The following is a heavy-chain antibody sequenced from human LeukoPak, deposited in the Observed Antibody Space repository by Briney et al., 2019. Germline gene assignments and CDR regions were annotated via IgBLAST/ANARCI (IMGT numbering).Heavy chain of an antibody. CDR2: ISSSGYST. V-gene: IGHV3-23*01. J-gene: IGHJ6*04. CDR3: AELGITMIGGV. CDR1: GFTFSSYA. Sequence: GGSLRLSCAASGFTFSSYAMTWVRQAPGKGLEWVSTISSSGYSTYYADSVKGRFTISRDNSKNTLYLQLNSLRAEDTAVYYCAELGITMIGGVWGKGTTVTISS. D-gene: IGHD3-10*02.